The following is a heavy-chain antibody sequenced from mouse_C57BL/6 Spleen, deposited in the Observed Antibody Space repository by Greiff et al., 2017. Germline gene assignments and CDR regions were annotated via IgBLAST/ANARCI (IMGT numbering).Heavy chain of an antibody. CDR2: FYPGSGSI. Sequence: VQLQESGAELVKPGASVQLSCKASGYTFTEYTIHWVKQRPGQGLEWIGWFYPGSGSIKYNEKFKDKATLTVDKSSSTVYMELSRLTSEDSSVFFCARHDSYYDYDSFAYWGQGTLVTVSA. D-gene: IGHD2-4*01. CDR1: GYTFTEYT. V-gene: IGHV1-62-2*01. J-gene: IGHJ3*01. CDR3: ARHDSYYDYDSFAY.